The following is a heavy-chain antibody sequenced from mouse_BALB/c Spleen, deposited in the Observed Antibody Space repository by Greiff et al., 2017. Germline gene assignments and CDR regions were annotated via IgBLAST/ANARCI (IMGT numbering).Heavy chain of an antibody. V-gene: IGHV5-17*02. CDR2: ISSGSSTI. CDR1: GFTFSSFG. J-gene: IGHJ2*01. D-gene: IGHD2-14*01. Sequence: EVHLVESGGGLVQPGGSRKLSCAASGFTFSSFGMHWVRQAPEKGLEWVAYISSGSSTIYYADTVKGRFTISRDNPKNTLFLQMTSLRSEDTAMYYCAREGVRREGYYFDYWGQGTTLTVSS. CDR3: AREGVRREGYYFDY.